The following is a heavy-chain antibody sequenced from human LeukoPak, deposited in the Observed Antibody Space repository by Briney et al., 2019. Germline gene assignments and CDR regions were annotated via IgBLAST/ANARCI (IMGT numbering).Heavy chain of an antibody. CDR2: IKQDGSEK. D-gene: IGHD2-2*01. V-gene: IGHV3-7*01. CDR1: GFTFSSYW. Sequence: PGGSLRLSCAASGFTFSSYWMSWVRQAPGKGLEWVANIKQDGSEKYYVDSVKGRFTISRDNAKNSLYLQMNSLRAEDTAVYYCARVWVIVVVPAAPHATLDYWGQGTLVTVS. J-gene: IGHJ4*02. CDR3: ARVWVIVVVPAAPHATLDY.